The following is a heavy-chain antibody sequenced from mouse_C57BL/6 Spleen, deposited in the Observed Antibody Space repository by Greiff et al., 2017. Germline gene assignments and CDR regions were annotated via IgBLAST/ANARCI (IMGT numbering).Heavy chain of an antibody. CDR1: GHTFTSYD. CDR3: ARGGGIAY. J-gene: IGHJ3*01. Sequence: VQLQQSGPEPVMSGASVKLSCKASGHTFTSYDLNWVKQRPGQGLARIGWIYPRVGSTQSNEKFMGKATLTVDTSSRTAYMELRSLTSGDSAVYFCARGGGIAYWGQGTLVTGAA. CDR2: IYPRVGST. V-gene: IGHV1-85*01.